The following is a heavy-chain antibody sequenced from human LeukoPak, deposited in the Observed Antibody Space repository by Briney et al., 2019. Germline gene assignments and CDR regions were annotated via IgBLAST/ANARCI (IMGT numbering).Heavy chain of an antibody. CDR2: IWYDGSNK. D-gene: IGHD5-18*01. V-gene: IGHV3-33*08. Sequence: TGGSLRLSCAASGFTFSSYSMNWVRQAPGKGLEWVAVIWYDGSNKYYADSVKGRFTISRDNSKNTLYLQMNSLRAEDTAVYYCARDIPAMGPPDDYWGQGTLVTVSS. J-gene: IGHJ4*02. CDR1: GFTFSSYS. CDR3: ARDIPAMGPPDDY.